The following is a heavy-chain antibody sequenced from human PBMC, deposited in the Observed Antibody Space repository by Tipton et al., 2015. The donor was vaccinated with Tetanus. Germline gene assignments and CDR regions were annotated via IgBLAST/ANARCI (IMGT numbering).Heavy chain of an antibody. CDR1: GYTFTSYY. J-gene: IGHJ6*02. V-gene: IGHV1-46*01. Sequence: QVQLVQSGAEVKKPGASVKVSCKASGYTFTSYYMHWVRQAPGQELEWMGIINPSGGSTSYAQKFQGRVTMTRDTSTSTVYMELSSLRSEDTAVYYCAREDNCSGGSCYSQYYYYGMDVWGQGTTVTVSS. D-gene: IGHD2-15*01. CDR3: AREDNCSGGSCYSQYYYYGMDV. CDR2: INPSGGST.